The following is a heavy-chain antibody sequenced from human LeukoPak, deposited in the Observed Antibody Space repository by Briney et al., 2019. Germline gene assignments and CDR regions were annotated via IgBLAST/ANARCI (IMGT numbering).Heavy chain of an antibody. D-gene: IGHD3-22*01. Sequence: SETLSLTCTVSGGSISSSSYYWGWIRQPPGKGLEWIGSIHYSGSTYYNPSLKSRVTISVDTSKNQFSLKLSSVTPADTAVYYCASHYYDSSGYYPKLWYFDYWGQGTLVTVSS. CDR3: ASHYYDSSGYYPKLWYFDY. CDR1: GGSISSSSYY. CDR2: IHYSGST. J-gene: IGHJ4*02. V-gene: IGHV4-39*01.